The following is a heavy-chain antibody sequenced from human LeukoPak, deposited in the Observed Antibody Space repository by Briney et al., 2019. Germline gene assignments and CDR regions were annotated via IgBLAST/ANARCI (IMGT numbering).Heavy chain of an antibody. CDR2: ISSSSSYI. CDR1: GFTFSSYS. CDR3: ASPYYYDGGGYSPFDY. D-gene: IGHD3-22*01. J-gene: IGHJ4*02. V-gene: IGHV3-21*01. Sequence: PGGSLRLSCAASGFTFSSYSMNWVRQAPGKGLEWVSSISSSSSYIYYADSVKGRFTISRDNAKNSLYLQMNSLRAEDTAVYYCASPYYYDGGGYSPFDYWGQGTLVTVSS.